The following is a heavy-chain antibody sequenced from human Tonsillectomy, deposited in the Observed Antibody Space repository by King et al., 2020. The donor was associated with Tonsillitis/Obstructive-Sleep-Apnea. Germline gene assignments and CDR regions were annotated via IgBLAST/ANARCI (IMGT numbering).Heavy chain of an antibody. D-gene: IGHD3-10*01. CDR3: AREVGDGSGSYPARYYYMDV. CDR2: INAGNGKT. J-gene: IGHJ6*03. CDR1: GYTFTSYA. V-gene: IGHV1-3*01. Sequence: QLVQSGAEVKKPGASVKVSCKASGYTFTSYAMHWVRQAPGQRLEWMGWINAGNGKTKYSQKFQGRVTITRETTASTAYMELSSLRSEDTAVYYCAREVGDGSGSYPARYYYMDVWGKGTPVTVSS.